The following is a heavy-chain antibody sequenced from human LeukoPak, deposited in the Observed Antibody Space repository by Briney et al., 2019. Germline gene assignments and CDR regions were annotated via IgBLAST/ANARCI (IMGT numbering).Heavy chain of an antibody. D-gene: IGHD2-2*01. CDR3: ASPSRYCSSTSCFAEYFQL. CDR2: ISSGGST. J-gene: IGHJ1*01. Sequence: PGGSLRLSCAASGFTFSSYAISWVRQAPGKGLEWDSGISSGGSTYYADSVKGRFTISRDNSKNTLYLQMNSLRAEDTAVYYCASPSRYCSSTSCFAEYFQLWGQGTLVTVSS. CDR1: GFTFSSYA. V-gene: IGHV3-23*01.